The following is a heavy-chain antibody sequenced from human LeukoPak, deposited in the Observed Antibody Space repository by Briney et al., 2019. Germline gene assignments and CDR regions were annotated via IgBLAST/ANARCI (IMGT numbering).Heavy chain of an antibody. V-gene: IGHV3-48*04. CDR3: ARGLQWLTPFDY. D-gene: IGHD6-19*01. CDR1: GFTFSSYS. J-gene: IGHJ4*02. CDR2: ISSSSTI. Sequence: GGSLRLSCAASGFTFSSYSMNWVRQAPGKGLEWVSYISSSSTIYYADSVKGRFTISRDNAKNSLYLQMNSLRAEDTAVYYCARGLQWLTPFDYWGQGTLVTVSS.